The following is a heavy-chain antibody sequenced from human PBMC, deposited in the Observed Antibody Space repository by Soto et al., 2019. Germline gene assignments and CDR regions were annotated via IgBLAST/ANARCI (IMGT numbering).Heavy chain of an antibody. CDR1: GFMFTNHG. D-gene: IGHD3-16*01. CDR2: IWSDGNKE. Sequence: GGSLRLSCAASGFMFTNHGMHWVRQAPGKGLEWVAVIWSDGNKEFYADSVKGRFTISRDNAKNSLYLQMNSLRAEDTAVYYCAREGFRAVMSYYGMDVWGQGTTVTVSS. J-gene: IGHJ6*02. CDR3: AREGFRAVMSYYGMDV. V-gene: IGHV3-33*01.